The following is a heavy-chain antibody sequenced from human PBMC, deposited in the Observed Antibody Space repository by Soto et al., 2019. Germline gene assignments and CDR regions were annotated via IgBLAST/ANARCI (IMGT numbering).Heavy chain of an antibody. V-gene: IGHV4-39*01. CDR1: GGSISSGGYF. CDR3: ASVSFCNLLRPSVSTDY. D-gene: IGHD1-26*01. CDR2: IYYSGST. J-gene: IGHJ4*02. Sequence: ASENLSLTCTVSGGSISSGGYFWGWIRLPTGKGLEWIGSIYYSGSTYYNPSLKSRVTISVDTSKNQFSLMLSSVSAADTAVYFCASVSFCNLLRPSVSTDYSGQG.